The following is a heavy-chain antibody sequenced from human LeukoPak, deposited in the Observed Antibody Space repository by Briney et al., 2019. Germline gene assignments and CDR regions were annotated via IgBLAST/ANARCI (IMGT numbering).Heavy chain of an antibody. Sequence: SGTLSLTCTVSGGSINSGSYYWSWIRQPAGKGLEWIGRIYTSGSTNYNPSLKSRVTISVDTSKNQFSLKLSSVTAADTAVYYCARDQYSHYYDSSGYPGSYYGMDVWGQGTTVTVSS. CDR3: ARDQYSHYYDSSGYPGSYYGMDV. D-gene: IGHD3-22*01. J-gene: IGHJ6*02. V-gene: IGHV4-61*02. CDR2: IYTSGST. CDR1: GGSINSGSYY.